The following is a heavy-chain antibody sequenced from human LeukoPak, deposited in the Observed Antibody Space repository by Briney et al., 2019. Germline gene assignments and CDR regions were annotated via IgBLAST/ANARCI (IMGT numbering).Heavy chain of an antibody. Sequence: GGSLRLSCAASGFTFSSYWMSWVRQAPGKGLEWVANIKQDGSEKYYVDSVKGRFTISRDNAKNSLYLQMNSLRAEDTAVYYCARVRLWLVLWDAFDIWGQGTMVTVSS. CDR1: GFTFSSYW. CDR3: ARVRLWLVLWDAFDI. J-gene: IGHJ3*02. D-gene: IGHD6-19*01. CDR2: IKQDGSEK. V-gene: IGHV3-7*01.